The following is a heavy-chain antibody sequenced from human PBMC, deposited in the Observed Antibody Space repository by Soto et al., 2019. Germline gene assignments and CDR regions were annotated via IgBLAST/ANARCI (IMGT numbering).Heavy chain of an antibody. J-gene: IGHJ6*02. CDR2: ISDYNGNT. CDR1: GYTFTSYG. D-gene: IGHD3-10*01. V-gene: IGHV1-18*01. Sequence: GASVKVSCKASGYTFTSYGIIWVRQAPGQGLEWMGWISDYNGNTYYEKEFQGRVTMTTDTSTRTAYMELKSLRSDDTAVYYCAREGYYSGSGSYSPPRYYGMDVWGQGTTVTVSS. CDR3: AREGYYSGSGSYSPPRYYGMDV.